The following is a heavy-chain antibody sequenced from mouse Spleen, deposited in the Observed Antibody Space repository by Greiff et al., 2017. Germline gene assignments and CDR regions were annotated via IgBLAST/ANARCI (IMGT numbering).Heavy chain of an antibody. CDR1: GYTFTSYG. V-gene: IGHV1-81*01. D-gene: IGHD2-10*01. J-gene: IGHJ4*01. CDR3: ARPTHYYAMDY. Sequence: QVQLKQSGAELARPGASVKLSCKASGYTFTSYGISWVKQRTGQGLEWIGEIYPRSGNTYYNEKFKGKATLTADKSSSTAYMELRSLTSEDSAVYFCARPTHYYAMDYWGQGTSVTVSS. CDR2: IYPRSGNT.